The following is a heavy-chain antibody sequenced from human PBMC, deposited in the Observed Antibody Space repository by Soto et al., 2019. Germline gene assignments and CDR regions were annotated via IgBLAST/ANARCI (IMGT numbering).Heavy chain of an antibody. Sequence: ASVKVSCKASGYTFTGYYMHWVRQAPGQGLEWMGWINPNSGGTNYAQKFQGRVTMTRDTSISTAYMELSRLRSDDTAVYYCARVPPDYYYYGMDVWGQGTTVTV. V-gene: IGHV1-2*02. J-gene: IGHJ6*02. CDR2: INPNSGGT. CDR3: ARVPPDYYYYGMDV. CDR1: GYTFTGYY.